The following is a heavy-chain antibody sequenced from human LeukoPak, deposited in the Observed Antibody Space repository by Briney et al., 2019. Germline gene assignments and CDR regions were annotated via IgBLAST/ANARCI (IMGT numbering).Heavy chain of an antibody. V-gene: IGHV3-7*03. D-gene: IGHD6-13*01. Sequence: GGSLRLSCAASGFTFSSYWMSWVRQAPGKGLEWVANIKQDGSEKYYVDSVKGRFTISRDNAKNSLYLQMNSLRAEDTAVYYCARGSSGWYGSRLWFDPWGQGTLVTVSS. CDR1: GFTFSSYW. J-gene: IGHJ5*02. CDR3: ARGSSGWYGSRLWFDP. CDR2: IKQDGSEK.